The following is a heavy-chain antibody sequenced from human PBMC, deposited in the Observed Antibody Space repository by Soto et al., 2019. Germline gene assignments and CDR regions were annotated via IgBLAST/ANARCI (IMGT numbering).Heavy chain of an antibody. CDR1: GFTFSSYG. V-gene: IGHV3-30*18. CDR2: ISYDGSNK. D-gene: IGHD2-2*01. CDR3: AKENQLLDYYYGMDV. J-gene: IGHJ6*02. Sequence: QVQLVESGGGVVQPGRSLRLSCATSGFTFSSYGMHWVRQAPGKGLEWVAVISYDGSNKYYADSVKGPFTIYRDNSKHTLYLQMNSLRAEATAVYYCAKENQLLDYYYGMDVWGQGTTVTVSS.